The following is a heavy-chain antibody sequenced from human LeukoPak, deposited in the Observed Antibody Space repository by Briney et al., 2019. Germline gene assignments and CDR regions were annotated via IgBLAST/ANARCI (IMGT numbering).Heavy chain of an antibody. D-gene: IGHD4-17*01. Sequence: QPGGSLRLSCAASGFTFSSYAMHWVRQAPGKGLEWVAVISYDGSNKYYADSVKGRFTISRDNSKNTLYLQMNSLRAEDTAVYYCARADYGDSYYFDYWGQGTLVTVSS. CDR1: GFTFSSYA. J-gene: IGHJ4*02. V-gene: IGHV3-30-3*01. CDR3: ARADYGDSYYFDY. CDR2: ISYDGSNK.